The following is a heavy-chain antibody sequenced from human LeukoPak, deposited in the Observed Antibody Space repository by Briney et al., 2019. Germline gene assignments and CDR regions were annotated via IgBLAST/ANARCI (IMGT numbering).Heavy chain of an antibody. CDR1: GLTFSSHA. Sequence: GGSLRLSCAASGLTFSSHAMSWVRQAPGKGLEWVSAISGNGDNTYYSDSVKGRFTISRDNSKNTLYLHMRTLRAEDTALYYCAKIFGWQLVVVTAYDAFDTWGQGTMVSVSS. CDR3: AKIFGWQLVVVTAYDAFDT. CDR2: ISGNGDNT. D-gene: IGHD2-21*02. V-gene: IGHV3-23*01. J-gene: IGHJ3*02.